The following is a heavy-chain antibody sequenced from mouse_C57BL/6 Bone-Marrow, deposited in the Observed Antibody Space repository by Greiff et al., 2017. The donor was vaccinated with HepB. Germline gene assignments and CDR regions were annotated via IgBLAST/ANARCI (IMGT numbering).Heavy chain of an antibody. D-gene: IGHD1-1*01. CDR2: IRSKSNNYAT. Sequence: EVKLMESGGGLVQPKGSLKLSCAASGFSFNTYAMNWVRQAPGKGLEWVARIRSKSNNYATYYADSVKDRFTISRDDSESMLYLQMNNLKTEDTAMYYCVRRGYGSSHFDVWGTGTTVTVSS. CDR3: VRRGYGSSHFDV. V-gene: IGHV10-1*01. J-gene: IGHJ1*03. CDR1: GFSFNTYA.